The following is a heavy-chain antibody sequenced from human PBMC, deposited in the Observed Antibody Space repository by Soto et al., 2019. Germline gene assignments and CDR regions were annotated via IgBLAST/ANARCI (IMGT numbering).Heavy chain of an antibody. CDR1: GFTVSNNY. D-gene: IGHD6-19*01. CDR3: ARDPYASGWFYFDS. Sequence: SGGSLRLSXAASGFTVSNNYMSWVRQAPGKGLEWVSVIYSGGSTYYADSVKGRFTISRDNSRNTLYLQMNSLGAEDTAIYYCARDPYASGWFYFDSWGQGTLVTVSS. CDR2: IYSGGST. J-gene: IGHJ4*02. V-gene: IGHV3-66*01.